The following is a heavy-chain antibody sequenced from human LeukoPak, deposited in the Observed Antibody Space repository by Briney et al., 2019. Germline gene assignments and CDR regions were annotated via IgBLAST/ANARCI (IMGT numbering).Heavy chain of an antibody. CDR1: GFTFSSYA. CDR3: AKDQPSTLWFGELLGNDWFDP. D-gene: IGHD3-10*01. V-gene: IGHV3-23*01. CDR2: ISGSGGST. Sequence: AGGSLRLSCAASGFTFSSYAMSWVRQAPGKGLEWVSAISGSGGSTYYADSVKGRFTISRDNSKNTLYLQMNSLRAEDTAVYYCAKDQPSTLWFGELLGNDWFDPWGQGTLVTVSS. J-gene: IGHJ5*02.